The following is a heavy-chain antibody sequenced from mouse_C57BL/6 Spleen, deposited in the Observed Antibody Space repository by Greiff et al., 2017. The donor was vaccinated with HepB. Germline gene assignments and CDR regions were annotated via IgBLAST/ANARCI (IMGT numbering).Heavy chain of an antibody. CDR2: IDPENGYT. Sequence: EVQLQQSGAELVRPGASVKLSCTASGFNIKDDYMHWVKQRPEQGLEWIGWIDPENGYTEYASKFQGKATITADTSSNTAYLQLSSLTSEDTAVYYCTEAQAHAMDYWGQGTSVTVSS. V-gene: IGHV14-4*01. CDR3: TEAQAHAMDY. J-gene: IGHJ4*01. CDR1: GFNIKDDY. D-gene: IGHD3-2*02.